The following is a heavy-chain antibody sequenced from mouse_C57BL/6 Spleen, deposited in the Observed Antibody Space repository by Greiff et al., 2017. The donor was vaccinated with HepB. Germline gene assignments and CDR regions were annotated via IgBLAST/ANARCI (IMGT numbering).Heavy chain of an antibody. V-gene: IGHV1-62-2*01. Sequence: QVQLQQSGAELVKPGASVKLSCKASGYTFTEYTIHWVKQRSGQGLEWIGWFYPGSGSIKYNEKFKDKATLTADKSSSTVYMELSRLTSEDSAVYFRARHEDYYANYGGYFDVWGTGTTVTVSS. CDR2: FYPGSGSI. CDR1: GYTFTEYT. D-gene: IGHD2-1*01. CDR3: ARHEDYYANYGGYFDV. J-gene: IGHJ1*03.